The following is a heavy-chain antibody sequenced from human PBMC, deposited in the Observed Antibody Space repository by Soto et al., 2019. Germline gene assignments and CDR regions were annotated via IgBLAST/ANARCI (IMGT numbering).Heavy chain of an antibody. CDR1: GGTFSSYA. CDR3: ARDSLTPTVTTDWFDP. V-gene: IGHV1-69*01. Sequence: QVQLVQSGAEVKKPGSSVKVSCKPSGGTFSSYATSWVRQAPGQGLEWMGGIIPILGAANNPQKFQGRVTITADDSTSTAYMELSSRRSADTAVYYCARDSLTPTVTTDWFDPWGQGTLVTVSS. D-gene: IGHD4-17*01. J-gene: IGHJ5*02. CDR2: IIPILGAA.